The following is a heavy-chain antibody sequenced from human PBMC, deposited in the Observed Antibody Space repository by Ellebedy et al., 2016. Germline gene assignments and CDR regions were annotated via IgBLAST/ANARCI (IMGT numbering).Heavy chain of an antibody. D-gene: IGHD5-18*01. Sequence: LSLTCAASGFTFSNAWMNWVRQAPGKGLAWVVCIKSKTDGGAADYAAPVKGRFTISRDDSKNTLYLQMNSLKTEDTAVYYCTTVYRYNYDSVWGQGTLVTVSS. CDR1: GFTFSNAW. J-gene: IGHJ4*02. V-gene: IGHV3-15*01. CDR2: IKSKTDGGAA. CDR3: TTVYRYNYDSV.